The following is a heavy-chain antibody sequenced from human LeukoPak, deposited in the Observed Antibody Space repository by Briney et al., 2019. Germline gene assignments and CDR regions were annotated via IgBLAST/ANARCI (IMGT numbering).Heavy chain of an antibody. Sequence: SVKVSCKASGGTFSIYAISWVRQAPEQGLEWMGRIIPIFGTANYAQKFQGRVTITADKSTSTAYMELSSLRSEDTAVYYCAREGSGWYVPSYMDVWGKGTTVTVSS. D-gene: IGHD6-19*01. J-gene: IGHJ6*03. CDR3: AREGSGWYVPSYMDV. CDR2: IIPIFGTA. V-gene: IGHV1-69*06. CDR1: GGTFSIYA.